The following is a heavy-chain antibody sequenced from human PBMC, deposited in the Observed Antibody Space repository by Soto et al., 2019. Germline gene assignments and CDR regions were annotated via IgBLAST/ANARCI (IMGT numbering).Heavy chain of an antibody. Sequence: GGSLRLSCAASGFTFDDYAMHWVRQAPGKGLEWVSGISWNSGSIGYADSVKGRFTISRDNAKNSLYLQMNSLRAEDTALYYCAKADDNSSSSGDYYYYYMDVWGKGTTVTVSS. CDR2: ISWNSGSI. D-gene: IGHD6-6*01. CDR1: GFTFDDYA. V-gene: IGHV3-9*01. J-gene: IGHJ6*03. CDR3: AKADDNSSSSGDYYYYYMDV.